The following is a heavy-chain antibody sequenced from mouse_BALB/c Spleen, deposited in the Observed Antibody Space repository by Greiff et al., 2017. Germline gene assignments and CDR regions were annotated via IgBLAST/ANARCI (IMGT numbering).Heavy chain of an antibody. D-gene: IGHD2-10*01. CDR1: GFNIKDTY. CDR2: IDPANGNT. J-gene: IGHJ3*01. Sequence: DVKLQESGAELVKPGASVKLSCTASGFNIKDTYMHWVKQRPEQGLEWIGRIDPANGNTKYDPKFQGKATITADTSSNTAYLQLSSLTSEDTAVYYCARGDGLLSPWFAYWGQGTLVTVSA. V-gene: IGHV14-3*02. CDR3: ARGDGLLSPWFAY.